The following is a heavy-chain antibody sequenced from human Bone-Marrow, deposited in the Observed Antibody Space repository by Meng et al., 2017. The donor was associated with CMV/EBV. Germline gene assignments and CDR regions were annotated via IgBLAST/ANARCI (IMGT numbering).Heavy chain of an antibody. V-gene: IGHV3-30*03. CDR3: ARDQIAVAGTIDY. CDR2: ISYDGSNK. D-gene: IGHD6-19*01. Sequence: GESLKISCAASGFTVSSNYMSWVRQAPGKGLEWVAVISYDGSNKYYADSVKGRFTISRDNSKNTLYLQMNSLRAEDTAVYYCARDQIAVAGTIDYWGQGTLVTVSS. J-gene: IGHJ4*02. CDR1: GFTVSSNY.